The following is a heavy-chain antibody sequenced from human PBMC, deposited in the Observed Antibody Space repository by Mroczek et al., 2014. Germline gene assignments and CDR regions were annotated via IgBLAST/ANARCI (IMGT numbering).Heavy chain of an antibody. CDR3: ARSDGGDAADY. CDR1: GGSFSGYY. CDR2: INHSGST. Sequence: QVQLQQWGAGLLKPSETLSLTCAVYGGSFSGYYWSWIRQPPGKGLEWIGEINHSGSTNYNPSLKSRVTISVDTSKNQFSLKLSSVTAADTAVYYCARSDGGDAADYWGQGTLVTVSS. V-gene: IGHV4-34*01. J-gene: IGHJ4*02. D-gene: IGHD2-21*02.